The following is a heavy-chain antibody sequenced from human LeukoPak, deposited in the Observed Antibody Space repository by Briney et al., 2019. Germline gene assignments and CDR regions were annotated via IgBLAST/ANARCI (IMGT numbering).Heavy chain of an antibody. CDR2: MNPNTGAT. CDR3: ARDRVGSGWPRPFYFEF. CDR1: GYTFTGYY. J-gene: IGHJ4*02. Sequence: GASVTVSSQTSGYTFTGYYLHWVRQAPGQGLEWMGWMNPNTGATIYAQKFQGRVTLTRDTSISTAYMELTSLRSDDTAIYYCARDRVGSGWPRPFYFEFWGQGTLVSVSS. V-gene: IGHV1-2*02. D-gene: IGHD6-19*01.